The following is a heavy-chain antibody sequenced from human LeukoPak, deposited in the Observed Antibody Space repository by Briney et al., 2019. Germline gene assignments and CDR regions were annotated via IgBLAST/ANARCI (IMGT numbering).Heavy chain of an antibody. CDR3: ARDWDYCDSSGPNYYFDY. CDR2: IWYDGSNK. D-gene: IGHD3-22*01. CDR1: GFTFSSYG. Sequence: GGSLRLSCAASGFTFSSYGMHWVRQAPGKGLEWVAVIWYDGSNKYYADSVKGRFTISRDNSKNTLYLQMNSLRAEDTAVYYCARDWDYCDSSGPNYYFDYWGQGTLVTVSS. J-gene: IGHJ4*02. V-gene: IGHV3-33*01.